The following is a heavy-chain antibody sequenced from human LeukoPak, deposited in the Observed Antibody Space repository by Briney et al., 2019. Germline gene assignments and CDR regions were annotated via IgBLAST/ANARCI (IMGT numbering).Heavy chain of an antibody. CDR2: IYYTGGP. CDR1: GGSIGSSDYY. J-gene: IGHJ6*02. CDR3: ARLHYYYGMDV. V-gene: IGHV4-39*01. Sequence: SETLSLTCSVSGGSIGSSDYYWGWIRQPPGKGLEWIASIYYTGGPYYNPSLKSRVTISVDTSKNKFSLKLNSVTAADTAVYFCARLHYYYGMDVWGHGTTATVSS.